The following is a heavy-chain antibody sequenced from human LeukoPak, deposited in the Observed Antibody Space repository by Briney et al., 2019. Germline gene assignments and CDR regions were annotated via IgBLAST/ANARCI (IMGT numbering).Heavy chain of an antibody. Sequence: ASVKVSCKASGYTFTSYGISWARQAPGQGLEWMGWINPNSGGTNYAQKFQGRVTMTRDTSISTAYMELSRLRSDDTAVYYCARGGYIVGATKMGYWGQGTLVTVSS. J-gene: IGHJ4*02. V-gene: IGHV1-2*02. CDR3: ARGGYIVGATKMGY. D-gene: IGHD1-26*01. CDR1: GYTFTSYG. CDR2: INPNSGGT.